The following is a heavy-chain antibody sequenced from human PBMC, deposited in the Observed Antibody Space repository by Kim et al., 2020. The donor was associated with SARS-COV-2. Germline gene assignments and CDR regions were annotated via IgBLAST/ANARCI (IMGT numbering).Heavy chain of an antibody. V-gene: IGHV3-23*01. CDR3: AKRDYGGTLFPAYYYGMDV. J-gene: IGHJ6*02. D-gene: IGHD4-17*01. CDR2: ISGSGGST. CDR1: GFTFSSYA. Sequence: GGSLRLSCAASGFTFSSYAMSWVRQAPGKGLEWVSAISGSGGSTYYADSVKGRFTISRDNSKNTLYLQMNSLRAEDTAVYYCAKRDYGGTLFPAYYYGMDVWGQGTTVTVSS.